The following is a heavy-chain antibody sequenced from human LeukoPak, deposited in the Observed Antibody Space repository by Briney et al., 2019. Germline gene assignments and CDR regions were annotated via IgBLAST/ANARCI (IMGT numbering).Heavy chain of an antibody. D-gene: IGHD5-18*01. CDR2: IIISVITI. V-gene: IGHV3-48*03. CDR1: GFTFSSYE. CDR3: TREENTALVTWFDY. J-gene: IGHJ4*02. Sequence: LRLSCAASGFTFSSYEMNWVRQAPGKGLEWVSYIIISVITIYYPDSVKGRFTISRDNAKNSLYMQMTSLRAEDTAVYYCTREENTALVTWFDYWGQGTLVTXSS.